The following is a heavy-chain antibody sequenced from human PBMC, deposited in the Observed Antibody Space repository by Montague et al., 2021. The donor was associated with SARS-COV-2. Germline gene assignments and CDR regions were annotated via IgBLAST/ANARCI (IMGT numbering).Heavy chain of an antibody. D-gene: IGHD5-18*01. V-gene: IGHV3-20*04. CDR1: GVTFGDYG. J-gene: IGHJ4*02. CDR2: VTRNGGTT. CDR3: ARGYNYGPFDC. Sequence: SLRLSCADSGVTFGDYGMSWVRQAPGKGLEWVSGVTRNGGTTGYADSVKGRFTISRDNAQNSLYLQMNSLRAEDTALYYCARGYNYGPFDCWGQGTLVTVSS.